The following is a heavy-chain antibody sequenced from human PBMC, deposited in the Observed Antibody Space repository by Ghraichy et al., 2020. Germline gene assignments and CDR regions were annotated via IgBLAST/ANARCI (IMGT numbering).Heavy chain of an antibody. V-gene: IGHV4-34*01. CDR1: GGSFSGYY. J-gene: IGHJ4*02. CDR3: ARGRYSSSSFVYYFDY. D-gene: IGHD6-6*01. CDR2: INHSGST. Sequence: GSLSLTCAVYGGSFSGYYWSWIRQPPGKGLEWIGEINHSGSTNYNPSLKSRVTISVDTSKNQFSLKLSSVTAADTAVYYCARGRYSSSSFVYYFDYWGQGTLVTVSS.